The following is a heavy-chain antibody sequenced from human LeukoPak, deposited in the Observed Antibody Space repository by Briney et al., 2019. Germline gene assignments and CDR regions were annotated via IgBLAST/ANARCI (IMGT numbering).Heavy chain of an antibody. D-gene: IGHD3-3*01. V-gene: IGHV1-2*02. J-gene: IGHJ4*02. Sequence: GASVKVSCKASGYTFTGYYMHWVRQAPGQGLEWMGWINPNTGGTNYAQKFQGRVTMTRDTSISAAYMELSRLRSDDTAVYYCARRFLEWLPDDYWGQGTLVTVSS. CDR2: INPNTGGT. CDR1: GYTFTGYY. CDR3: ARRFLEWLPDDY.